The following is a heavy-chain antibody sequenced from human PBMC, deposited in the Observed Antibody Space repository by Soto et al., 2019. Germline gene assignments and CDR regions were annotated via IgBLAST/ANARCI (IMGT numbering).Heavy chain of an antibody. J-gene: IGHJ4*02. CDR1: GFTFSSYA. Sequence: GGSLRRSCAAPGFTFSSYAMGWVRQAPGKGLEWVSAISGSGGSTDYVDSVKGRFTISRDNSKNTLYLQMNSLRAEDTAVYYCAKLQAYSYGPGAYFDYWGQGTLFTVSS. CDR3: AKLQAYSYGPGAYFDY. D-gene: IGHD5-18*01. V-gene: IGHV3-23*01. CDR2: ISGSGGST.